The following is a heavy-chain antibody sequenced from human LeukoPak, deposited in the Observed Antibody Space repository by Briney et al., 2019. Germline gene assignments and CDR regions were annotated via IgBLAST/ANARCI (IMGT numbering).Heavy chain of an antibody. CDR3: TTDRYYDNSELQFQH. J-gene: IGHJ1*01. CDR2: IKRETDGGTI. V-gene: IGHV3-15*01. Sequence: GGSLRLSCAASGFTLNNAWMSWVRQAPGKGLEWLGGIKRETDGGTIDSAAPVKGRFTISRDDSRNTLYLQMDRLKIEDTAVYYCTTDRYYDNSELQFQHWGQGTLVTVSS. CDR1: GFTLNNAW. D-gene: IGHD3-22*01.